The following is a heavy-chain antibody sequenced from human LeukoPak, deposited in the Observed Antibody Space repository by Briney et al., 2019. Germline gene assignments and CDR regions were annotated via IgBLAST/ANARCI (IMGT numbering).Heavy chain of an antibody. D-gene: IGHD4-11*01. CDR3: ARGFGNYGLIDY. J-gene: IGHJ4*02. Sequence: GRSLRLSCAASGFTFSSYAMHWVRQAPGKGLEWVAVISYDGSNKYYADSVKGRFTISRDNSKNTLYLQMNSLRAEDTAVYYCARGFGNYGLIDYWGQGTLVTVSS. CDR1: GFTFSSYA. V-gene: IGHV3-30-3*01. CDR2: ISYDGSNK.